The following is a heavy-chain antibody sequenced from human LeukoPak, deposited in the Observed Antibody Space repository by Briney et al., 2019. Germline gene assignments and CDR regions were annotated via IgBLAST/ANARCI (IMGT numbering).Heavy chain of an antibody. V-gene: IGHV6-1*01. CDR3: AREELDDYYDSSTNFQH. D-gene: IGHD3-22*01. CDR2: TYYRSKWYN. Sequence: SQTLSLACAVSGDSVSSNSAAWNWIRQSPSRGLEWLGRTYYRSKWYNDYAVSVKSRITINPDTSKNQFSLQLNSVTPEDTAVYYCAREELDDYYDSSTNFQHWGQGTLVTVSS. J-gene: IGHJ1*01. CDR1: GDSVSSNSAA.